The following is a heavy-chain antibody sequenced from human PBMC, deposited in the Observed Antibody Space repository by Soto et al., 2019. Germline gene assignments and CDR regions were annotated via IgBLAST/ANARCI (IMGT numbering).Heavy chain of an antibody. CDR3: ARVALLWLGPPGEWFDP. D-gene: IGHD3-10*01. J-gene: IGHJ5*02. V-gene: IGHV4-31*03. Sequence: PSETLSLTCTVSGGSISSGGYYWSWIRQHPGKGLEWIGYIYYSGSTYYNPSLKSRVTISVDTSKNQFSLKLSSVTAADTAVYYCARVALLWLGPPGEWFDPWGQGTLVTVSS. CDR2: IYYSGST. CDR1: GGSISSGGYY.